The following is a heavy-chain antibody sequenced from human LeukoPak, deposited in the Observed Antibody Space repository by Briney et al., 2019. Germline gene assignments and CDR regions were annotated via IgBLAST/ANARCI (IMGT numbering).Heavy chain of an antibody. V-gene: IGHV3-33*01. CDR3: AREISMFVNAFDL. D-gene: IGHD3-10*02. J-gene: IGHJ3*01. CDR2: IWYDGSNE. Sequence: GGTLRLSCAASGFSFSNSGMHWVRQAPGKGLEWVAVIWYDGSNEYYADAVKGRFTISRDNSKNTVHLQMNSLRVEDTSAYYCAREISMFVNAFDLWGQGTLVTVTS. CDR1: GFSFSNSG.